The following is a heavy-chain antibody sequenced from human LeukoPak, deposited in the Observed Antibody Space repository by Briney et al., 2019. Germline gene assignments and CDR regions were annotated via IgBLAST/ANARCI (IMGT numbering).Heavy chain of an antibody. Sequence: SETLSLTCTVSGGSISSYYWSWIRQPPGKGLEWIGSIYYSGSTKYNPSLESRVTISVDTSKNQISLKLSSVTAADTTIHYCARAPERWYSYGSYTYYYVDVWGKGTPVTVSS. D-gene: IGHD5-18*01. J-gene: IGHJ6*03. V-gene: IGHV4-59*01. CDR1: GGSISSYY. CDR2: IYYSGST. CDR3: ARAPERWYSYGSYTYYYVDV.